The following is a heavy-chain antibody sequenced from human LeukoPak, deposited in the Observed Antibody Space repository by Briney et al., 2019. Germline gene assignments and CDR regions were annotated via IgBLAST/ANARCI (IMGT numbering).Heavy chain of an antibody. D-gene: IGHD2-15*01. CDR3: ARDKRHRWVASNHDAFDI. CDR1: GGSISSSNW. V-gene: IGHV4-4*02. Sequence: SETLSLTCAVSGGSISSSNWWSWVRQPPGKGLEWIGEIYHSGSTNYNPSLKSRVTISVDKSKNQFSLKLSSVTAADTAVYYCARDKRHRWVASNHDAFDIWGQGTMVTVSS. CDR2: IYHSGST. J-gene: IGHJ3*02.